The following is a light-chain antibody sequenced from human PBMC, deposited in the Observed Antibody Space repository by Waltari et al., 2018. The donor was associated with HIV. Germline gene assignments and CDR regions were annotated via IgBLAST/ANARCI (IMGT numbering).Light chain of an antibody. CDR1: SSNIGGNY. V-gene: IGLV1-47*01. J-gene: IGLJ3*02. CDR2: RNN. CDR3: AAWDDSLIGLV. Sequence: QSVLTQPPSASGTPGQRVTISCSGSSSNIGGNYVYWYQQLPGTAPKLLINRNNRRRSGVPDRFSGSKSGTSASLAISGLRSEDEADYYCAAWDDSLIGLVFGGGTKLTVL.